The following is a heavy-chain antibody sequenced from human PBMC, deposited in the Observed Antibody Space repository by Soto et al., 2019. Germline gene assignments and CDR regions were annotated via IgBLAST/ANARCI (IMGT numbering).Heavy chain of an antibody. CDR2: IYYSGST. J-gene: IGHJ4*02. D-gene: IGHD6-6*01. Sequence: SETLSLTCTVSGGSISSGDYYWSWIRQPPGKGLEWIGYIYYSGSTYYNPSLKSRVTISVDTSKNQFSLKLSSVTAADTAVYYCARDGSFGSSPEGGGYWGQGTLVTVSS. V-gene: IGHV4-30-4*01. CDR1: GGSISSGDYY. CDR3: ARDGSFGSSPEGGGY.